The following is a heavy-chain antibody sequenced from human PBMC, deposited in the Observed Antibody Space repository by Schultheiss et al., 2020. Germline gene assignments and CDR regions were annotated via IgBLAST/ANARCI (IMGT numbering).Heavy chain of an antibody. CDR3: AKEGYYDSSGYYDY. CDR1: GFTFSSYA. Sequence: GGSLRLSCAASGFTFSSYAMSWVRQAPGKGLEWVSAISGSGGSTYYADSVKGRFTISRDNAKNSLYLQMNSLRAEDTAVYYCAKEGYYDSSGYYDYWGQGTLGTGSS. CDR2: ISGSGGST. D-gene: IGHD3-22*01. J-gene: IGHJ4*02. V-gene: IGHV3-23*01.